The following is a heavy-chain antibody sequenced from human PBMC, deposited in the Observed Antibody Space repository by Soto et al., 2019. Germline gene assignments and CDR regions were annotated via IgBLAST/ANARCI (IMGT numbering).Heavy chain of an antibody. CDR1: GYTFTSYD. CDR3: ARVFYIAVAGRTAELLQH. V-gene: IGHV1-8*01. Sequence: ASVKVSCKASGYTFTSYDINWVRQATGQGLEWMGWMNPNSGNTGYAQKFQGRVTMTRNTSISTAYMELSSLRSEDTAVYYCARVFYIAVAGRTAELLQHWGQGTLVTVSS. J-gene: IGHJ1*01. D-gene: IGHD6-19*01. CDR2: MNPNSGNT.